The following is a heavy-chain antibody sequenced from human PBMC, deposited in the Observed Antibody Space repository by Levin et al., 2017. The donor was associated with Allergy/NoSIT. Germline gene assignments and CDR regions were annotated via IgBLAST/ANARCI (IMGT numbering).Heavy chain of an antibody. CDR2: INPSDGST. Sequence: ASVKVSCKASGYSFTSHYMNWVRQAPGQGLEWMGIINPSDGSTSYAQKLQGRVTMTRDTSASTVYMELRSLRSEDTAVYYCARERKWFGELLYYNYGMDVWGPGTTVTVSS. D-gene: IGHD3-10*01. V-gene: IGHV1-46*01. CDR1: GYSFTSHY. J-gene: IGHJ6*02. CDR3: ARERKWFGELLYYNYGMDV.